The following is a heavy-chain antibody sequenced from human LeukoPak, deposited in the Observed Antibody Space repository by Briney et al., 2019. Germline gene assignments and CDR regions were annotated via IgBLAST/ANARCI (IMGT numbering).Heavy chain of an antibody. Sequence: PSVTLSLTCAVYGGSFSGYYWSWIRQPPGKGLEWIGEINHSGSTNYNPSLKSRVTISVDTSKNQFSLKLSSVTAADTAVYYCARWGYDILTGLTFDYWGQGTLVTVSS. J-gene: IGHJ4*02. V-gene: IGHV4-34*01. D-gene: IGHD3-9*01. CDR3: ARWGYDILTGLTFDY. CDR2: INHSGST. CDR1: GGSFSGYY.